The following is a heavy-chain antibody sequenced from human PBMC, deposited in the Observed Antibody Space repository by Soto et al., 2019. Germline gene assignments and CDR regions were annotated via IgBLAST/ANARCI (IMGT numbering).Heavy chain of an antibody. Sequence: ASVKASCKSSGYTITSYGISCVRQAPGQGLEWMGWISAYNGNTNYAQKLQGRVTMTTDTSTSTAYMELRSLRSDVTAVYYCAREGVATTRGVFDFWGQGTMVTVSS. J-gene: IGHJ4*02. CDR3: AREGVATTRGVFDF. CDR1: GYTITSYG. V-gene: IGHV1-18*01. CDR2: ISAYNGNT. D-gene: IGHD5-12*01.